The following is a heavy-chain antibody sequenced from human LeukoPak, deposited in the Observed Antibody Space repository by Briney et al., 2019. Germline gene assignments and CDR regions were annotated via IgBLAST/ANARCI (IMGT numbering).Heavy chain of an antibody. V-gene: IGHV1-2*02. CDR1: GYTSTVYY. Sequence: ASVKVSCKASGYTSTVYYMHWVRQAPGQGLEWMGWSNPNSGGRNYAQKFQVRVTMTRDASIRTDYMELSRLRSDDTAVYYCVLVLDYYFDYWGQGTLVTVSS. J-gene: IGHJ4*02. CDR3: VLVLDYYFDY. CDR2: SNPNSGGR. D-gene: IGHD3/OR15-3a*01.